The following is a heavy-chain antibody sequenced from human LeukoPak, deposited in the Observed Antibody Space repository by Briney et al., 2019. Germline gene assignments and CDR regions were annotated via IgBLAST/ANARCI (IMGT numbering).Heavy chain of an antibody. V-gene: IGHV3-48*04. CDR2: ISSSSSTI. CDR3: ARVGNYYDSSGYCFDY. D-gene: IGHD3-22*01. CDR1: GFTFSSYS. Sequence: PGGSLRLSCAASGFTFSSYSMNWVRQAPGKGLEWVSYISSSSSTIYYADSVKGRFTISRDNAKNSLYLQMNSLRAEDTAVCYCARVGNYYDSSGYCFDYWGQGTLVTVSS. J-gene: IGHJ4*02.